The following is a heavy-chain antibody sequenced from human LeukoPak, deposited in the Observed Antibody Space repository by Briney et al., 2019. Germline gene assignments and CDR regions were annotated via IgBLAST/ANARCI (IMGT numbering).Heavy chain of an antibody. CDR2: IYYSGST. J-gene: IGHJ4*02. V-gene: IGHV4-59*01. Sequence: PSETLSLTCTVSGGSISTYYWSWIRQPPGKGLEWIGYIYYSGSTNYNPSLKSRVTISVDTSKNQFSLRLSSVTAADTAVYYCARVELKIVGAPNTPLVGWGQGTLVTVSS. CDR3: ARVELKIVGAPNTPLVG. D-gene: IGHD1-26*01. CDR1: GGSISTYY.